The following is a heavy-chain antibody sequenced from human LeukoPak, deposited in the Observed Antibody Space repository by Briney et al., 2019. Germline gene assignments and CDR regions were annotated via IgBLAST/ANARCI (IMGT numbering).Heavy chain of an antibody. CDR3: ARPYWGAFDI. J-gene: IGHJ3*02. D-gene: IGHD7-27*01. CDR2: MNHSGST. Sequence: SETLSLTCTVSGASIRSSSYYWGWIRQPPGKGLEWIGEMNHSGSTNYNPSLKSRVTISVDTSKNQFSLKLSSVTAADTAVYYCARPYWGAFDIWGQGTMVTVSS. CDR1: GASIRSSSYY. V-gene: IGHV4-39*07.